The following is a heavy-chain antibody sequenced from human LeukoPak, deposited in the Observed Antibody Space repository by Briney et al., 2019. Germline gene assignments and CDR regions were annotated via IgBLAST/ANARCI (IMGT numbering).Heavy chain of an antibody. CDR2: IYYSGST. D-gene: IGHD6-13*01. CDR3: ARGRSSSWYPGDY. CDR1: GGSNSSYS. Sequence: SETLSLTCTVSGGSNSSYSWSWIRQPPGKGLEWIGYIYYSGSTNYNPSLKSRVTISVDTSKNQFSLKLSSVTAADTAVYYCARGRSSSWYPGDYWGQGTLVTVSS. J-gene: IGHJ4*02. V-gene: IGHV4-59*01.